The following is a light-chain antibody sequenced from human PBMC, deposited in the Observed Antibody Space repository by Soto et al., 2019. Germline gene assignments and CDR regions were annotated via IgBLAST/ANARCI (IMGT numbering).Light chain of an antibody. V-gene: IGKV3-15*01. CDR2: GAS. CDR3: QQSYSTPIT. CDR1: QSVASS. Sequence: VVTQSPDSLAVSLGERATINCRASQSVASSVAWYQQKPGQAPRLILYGASTRATGFPARFSGSGSGTEFTLTISSLQPEDFATYYCQQSYSTPITFGQGTRLEIK. J-gene: IGKJ5*01.